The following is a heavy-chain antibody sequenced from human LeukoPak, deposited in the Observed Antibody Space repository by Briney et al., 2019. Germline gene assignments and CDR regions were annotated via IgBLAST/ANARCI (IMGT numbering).Heavy chain of an antibody. CDR2: INPSGGST. CDR1: GYTLTSYY. V-gene: IGHV1-46*01. D-gene: IGHD6-19*01. CDR3: ARDYSGFKN. Sequence: ASVKVSCKASGYTLTSYYMHWVRQAPGQGLEWMGIINPSGGSTTYAQKFQGRVTMTRDTSTSTVYMGLNSLRSEDTAVYYCARDYSGFKNWGQGTLVTVSS. J-gene: IGHJ4*02.